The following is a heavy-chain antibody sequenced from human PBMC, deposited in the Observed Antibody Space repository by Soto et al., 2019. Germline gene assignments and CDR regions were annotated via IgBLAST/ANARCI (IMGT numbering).Heavy chain of an antibody. J-gene: IGHJ4*02. V-gene: IGHV4-4*02. CDR2: IFHDGTA. Sequence: SETLSLTRAVSGVSTSRGNWWPWARQTPQRGLEYIGEIFHDGTANYYPSFERRVAISVDTSKNQFSLKLTSVTAADTAIYFCARLVYDTRLNYMYFNFWGQGALVTV. CDR3: ARLVYDTRLNYMYFNF. D-gene: IGHD3-10*01. CDR1: GVSTSRGNW.